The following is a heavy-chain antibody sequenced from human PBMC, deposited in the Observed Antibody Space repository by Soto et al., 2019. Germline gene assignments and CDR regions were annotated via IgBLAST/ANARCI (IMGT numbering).Heavy chain of an antibody. CDR3: AGGIWNDNAY. D-gene: IGHD1-1*01. J-gene: IGHJ4*02. Sequence: EVQVVESGGGLVQPGGSLRLSCAASGFTFIGNWMHWVRQAPGKGLLWVSRINPDGSNTDYADSVKGRFTIPRDNAKNTVYLQMHRLRAEDKAVYYCAGGIWNDNAYRGQGTLVTVSS. CDR2: INPDGSNT. CDR1: GFTFIGNW. V-gene: IGHV3-74*01.